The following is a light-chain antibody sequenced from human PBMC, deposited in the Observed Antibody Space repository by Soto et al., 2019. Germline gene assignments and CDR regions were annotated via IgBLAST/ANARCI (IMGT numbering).Light chain of an antibody. V-gene: IGKV3-15*01. CDR2: GAS. Sequence: EIELTQSPATLSLSPGETATLSCRASQNVSSNLAWYQQKPGQAPRLLIYGASTRATGVPARFSGSGSGTEFTLIISSLQSEDFAVYYCQQYNNWPRTFGQGTKVDIK. J-gene: IGKJ1*01. CDR3: QQYNNWPRT. CDR1: QNVSSN.